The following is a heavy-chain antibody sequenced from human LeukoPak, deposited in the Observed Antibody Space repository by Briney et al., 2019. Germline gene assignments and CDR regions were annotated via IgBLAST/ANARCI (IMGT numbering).Heavy chain of an antibody. D-gene: IGHD3-10*01. V-gene: IGHV3-23*01. CDR2: ISGSGGST. J-gene: IGHJ4*02. CDR1: GFTFSSYA. CDR3: AKDTMVRGVNYFDY. Sequence: GGSLRLSCAASGFTFSSYAMSWVRQAPGKGLEWVSAISGSGGSTYYADSVRGRFTISRDNSKNTLYLQMNSLRAEDTAVYYCAKDTMVRGVNYFDYWGQGTLVTVSS.